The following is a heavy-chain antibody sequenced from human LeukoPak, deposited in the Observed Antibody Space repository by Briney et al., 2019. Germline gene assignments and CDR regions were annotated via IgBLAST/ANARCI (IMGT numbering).Heavy chain of an antibody. J-gene: IGHJ4*02. CDR3: AKDLSVFGVDPGY. V-gene: IGHV3-23*01. Sequence: GGSLRLSCAASGFTFDSYTMAWVRQGPGKGLEWVASISGSGGTTYYADSVKGRFTISRDNSKNTLYLQMNSLRAEDTAVYYCAKDLSVFGVDPGYWGQGTLVTVSS. CDR1: GFTFDSYT. D-gene: IGHD3-3*01. CDR2: ISGSGGTT.